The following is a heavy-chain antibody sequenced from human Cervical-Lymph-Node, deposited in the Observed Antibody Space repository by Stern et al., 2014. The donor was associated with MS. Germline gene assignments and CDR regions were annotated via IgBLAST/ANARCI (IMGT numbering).Heavy chain of an antibody. J-gene: IGHJ4*02. CDR1: GYTLTNYG. CDR3: ARDEYDSSSSFDY. Sequence: QMQLVQSGVEVKKPGASVKVSCKASGYTLTNYGITWVRQAPGHGLEWMGWIRAYNGNTNYSQKFQGRVTMTTDKSTSTAYMELRSLRSDDTAVYYCARDEYDSSSSFDYWGQGTLVTVSS. CDR2: IRAYNGNT. D-gene: IGHD6-6*01. V-gene: IGHV1-18*01.